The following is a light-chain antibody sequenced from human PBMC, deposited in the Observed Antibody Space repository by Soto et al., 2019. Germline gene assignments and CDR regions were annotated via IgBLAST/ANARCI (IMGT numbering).Light chain of an antibody. CDR1: QSISSW. CDR3: QQYNSYPYT. Sequence: DIQMTQSPSTLSASVGDRVTITCRASQSISSWVAWYQQKPGKAPKLLIYDASTLESGVPSRFSGSGSGTEFTLTISSLQPDDFATYYCQQYNSYPYTFGQGTKVDIK. CDR2: DAS. V-gene: IGKV1-5*01. J-gene: IGKJ2*01.